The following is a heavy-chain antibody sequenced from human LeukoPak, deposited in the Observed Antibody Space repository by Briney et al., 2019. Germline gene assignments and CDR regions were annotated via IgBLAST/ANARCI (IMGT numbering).Heavy chain of an antibody. CDR1: GGTFSSYA. V-gene: IGHV1-69*05. J-gene: IGHJ5*02. D-gene: IGHD2-2*02. Sequence: SVKVSCKASGGTFSSYAISWVRQAPGQGLEWMGGIIPIFGTANYAQKFQGRVTITTDESTSTAYMERSSLRSEDTAVYYCARGGIVVVPAAIQRGPPQDYNWFDPWGQGTLVTVSS. CDR3: ARGGIVVVPAAIQRGPPQDYNWFDP. CDR2: IIPIFGTA.